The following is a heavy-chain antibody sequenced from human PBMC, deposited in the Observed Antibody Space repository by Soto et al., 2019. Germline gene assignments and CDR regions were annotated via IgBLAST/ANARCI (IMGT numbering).Heavy chain of an antibody. CDR3: ARRGYYAISAFDI. V-gene: IGHV4-31*03. Sequence: PAETLCLTCPVAGGSLSSGGYYWSWIRQHPGKGLEWIGYIYYSGSTYYNPSLKSRVTISVDTSKNQFSLKLSSVTAADTAVYYCARRGYYAISAFDIWGQGTMVTVSS. D-gene: IGHD2-8*01. J-gene: IGHJ3*02. CDR2: IYYSGST. CDR1: GGSLSSGGYY.